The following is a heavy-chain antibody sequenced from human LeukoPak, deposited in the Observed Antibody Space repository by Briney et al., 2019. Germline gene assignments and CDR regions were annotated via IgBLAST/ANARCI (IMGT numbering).Heavy chain of an antibody. J-gene: IGHJ4*02. Sequence: GGSLRLSCAASGFTFDDYAMHWVRQAPGQGLEWVSGISWNSGSIGYADSVKGRFTISRDNAKNSLYLQMNSLRPEGTALYYCAALDSGNYYGDYWGQGTLVTVSS. CDR3: AALDSGNYYGDY. CDR2: ISWNSGSI. CDR1: GFTFDDYA. D-gene: IGHD1-26*01. V-gene: IGHV3-9*01.